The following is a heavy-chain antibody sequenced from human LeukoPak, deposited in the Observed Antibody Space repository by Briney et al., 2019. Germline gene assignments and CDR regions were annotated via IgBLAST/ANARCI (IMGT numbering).Heavy chain of an antibody. Sequence: GGSLRLSCAASGFTFSSLGMQWVRQAPGKGLEWVSHITGGGGSTDYADSVKGRFTISRDNSKNTLYLQMNILRAEDTAVYYCAKSPLWIQLGDYWGQGTLVTVSS. CDR1: GFTFSSLG. V-gene: IGHV3-23*01. CDR2: ITGGGGST. D-gene: IGHD5-18*01. J-gene: IGHJ4*02. CDR3: AKSPLWIQLGDY.